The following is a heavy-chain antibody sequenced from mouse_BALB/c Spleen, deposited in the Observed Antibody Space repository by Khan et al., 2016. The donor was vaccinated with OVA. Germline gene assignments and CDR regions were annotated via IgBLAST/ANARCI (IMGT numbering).Heavy chain of an antibody. CDR1: GYTFTSYT. Sequence: QVQLKQSGAELARPGASVKMSCKASGYTFTSYTIHWIKQRPGQGLEWIGYINPSSGYTNYNQKFKDKATLTADKSSTTAYMQLSSLTSDDSAVYYRARDGAYYRNDGWFAYWGQGTLVTVSA. D-gene: IGHD2-14*01. J-gene: IGHJ3*01. V-gene: IGHV1-4*01. CDR3: ARDGAYYRNDGWFAY. CDR2: INPSSGYT.